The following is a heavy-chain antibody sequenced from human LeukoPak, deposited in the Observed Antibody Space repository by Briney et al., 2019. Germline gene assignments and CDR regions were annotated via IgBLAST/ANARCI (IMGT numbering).Heavy chain of an antibody. Sequence: GGSLRLLRAASGFNFRSYSMDWVRQAPGKGLKWVSSISSSSSYIYYADSVKGRFTISRDNAKNSLYLQMNSLRAEDTAVYYCARDSFSSSWLTNYYYYGMDVWGQGTTVTVSS. J-gene: IGHJ6*02. V-gene: IGHV3-21*01. CDR1: GFNFRSYS. CDR3: ARDSFSSSWLTNYYYYGMDV. CDR2: ISSSSSYI. D-gene: IGHD6-13*01.